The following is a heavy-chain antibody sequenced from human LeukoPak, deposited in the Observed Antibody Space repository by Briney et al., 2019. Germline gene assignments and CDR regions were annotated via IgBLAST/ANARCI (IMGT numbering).Heavy chain of an antibody. J-gene: IGHJ4*02. CDR1: GGSFSGYY. Sequence: SETLSRTCAVYGGSFSGYYWSWIRQPPGKGLEWIGEINHSGSTNYNPSLKSRVTISVDTSKNQFSLKLSSVTAADTAVYYCARGDPYYDILTGYPVRVFDYWGQGTLVTVSS. CDR2: INHSGST. V-gene: IGHV4-34*01. CDR3: ARGDPYYDILTGYPVRVFDY. D-gene: IGHD3-9*01.